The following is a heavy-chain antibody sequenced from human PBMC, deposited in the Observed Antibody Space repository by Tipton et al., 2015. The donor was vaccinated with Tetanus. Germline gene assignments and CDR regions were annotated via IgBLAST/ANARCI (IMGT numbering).Heavy chain of an antibody. V-gene: IGHV4-39*07. CDR2: IYRRETT. D-gene: IGHD6-13*01. CDR1: GDSIGRTSPY. J-gene: IGHJ6*03. CDR3: ARSEQQLVRGYYYYYYMDV. Sequence: LRLSCTVSGDSIGRTSPYWGWIRQPPGKDLEWIGSIYRRETTYYNPSLKSRVTVSIDMSKNQFSLKLSSVTAADTAVYYCARSEQQLVRGYYYYYYMDVWGKGTTVTVSS.